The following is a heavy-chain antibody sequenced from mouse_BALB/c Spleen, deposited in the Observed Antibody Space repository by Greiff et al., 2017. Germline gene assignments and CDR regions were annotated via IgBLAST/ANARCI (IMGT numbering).Heavy chain of an antibody. Sequence: EVQLQESGAELARPGALVKLSCKASGFNIKDYYMHWVKQRPEQGLEWIGWIDPENGNTIYEPKFQGKASITADTSSNTAYLQLSSLTSEDTAVYYCARGEGFAYWGQGTLVTVSA. J-gene: IGHJ3*01. CDR3: ARGEGFAY. CDR2: IDPENGNT. CDR1: GFNIKDYY. V-gene: IGHV14-1*02.